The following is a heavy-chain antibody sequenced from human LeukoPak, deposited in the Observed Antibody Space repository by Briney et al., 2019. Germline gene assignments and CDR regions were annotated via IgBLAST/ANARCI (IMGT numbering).Heavy chain of an antibody. D-gene: IGHD2-15*01. Sequence: GESLKISCQGSGYSFNSYWIGWVRQMPGKGLGWMGIIYPGDSNTRYNPSFQGQVTISADKSISTAYLQWSSLKASDTAMYYCAISLRYCSGGSCYRTGHWFDPRGQGTLVTVSS. J-gene: IGHJ5*02. CDR1: GYSFNSYW. CDR2: IYPGDSNT. V-gene: IGHV5-51*01. CDR3: AISLRYCSGGSCYRTGHWFDP.